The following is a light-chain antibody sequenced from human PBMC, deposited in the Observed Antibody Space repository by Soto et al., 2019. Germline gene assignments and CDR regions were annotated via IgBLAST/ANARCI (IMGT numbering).Light chain of an antibody. V-gene: IGLV2-11*01. J-gene: IGLJ2*01. CDR2: DVN. Sequence: QSALTQPRSVSGSPGQSVTISCTGASSDVGGYDYVSWYQHHPGKAPELMLYDVNKRPSGVPDRFSGSKSGTTASLTISGVQTEDEADYYCCSYAGSSTLIFGGGTQLTVL. CDR1: SSDVGGYDY. CDR3: CSYAGSSTLI.